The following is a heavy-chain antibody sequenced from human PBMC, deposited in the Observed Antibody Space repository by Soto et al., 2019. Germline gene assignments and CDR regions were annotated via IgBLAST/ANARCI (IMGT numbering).Heavy chain of an antibody. Sequence: QLPLQESGPGLVKPSETLSLTCTVSGDSVSSSPFYWAWIRQPPGKQLEWIGSIYYSGSTYYKSSLRSRITLSVDTSKNQFSRRLRSGTAADTAVYYCARVRAAYGDYEVHHYFDLWGRGTLVTVSS. V-gene: IGHV4-39*01. J-gene: IGHJ2*01. CDR3: ARVRAAYGDYEVHHYFDL. CDR2: IYYSGST. CDR1: GDSVSSSPFY. D-gene: IGHD4-17*01.